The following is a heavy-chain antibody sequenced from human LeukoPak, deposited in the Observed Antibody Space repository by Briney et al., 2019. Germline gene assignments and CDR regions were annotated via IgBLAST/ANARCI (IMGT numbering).Heavy chain of an antibody. CDR3: ARARGKWEPHYYFDY. Sequence: SETLSLTCTVSGGSISSYYWSWIRQPAGKGLEWIGRIYTSGSTNYNPSLKSRVTISVDTSKNQFSLKLSSVTAADTAVYYCARARGKWEPHYYFDYWGQGTLVTVSS. J-gene: IGHJ4*02. D-gene: IGHD1-26*01. CDR1: GGSISSYY. V-gene: IGHV4-4*07. CDR2: IYTSGST.